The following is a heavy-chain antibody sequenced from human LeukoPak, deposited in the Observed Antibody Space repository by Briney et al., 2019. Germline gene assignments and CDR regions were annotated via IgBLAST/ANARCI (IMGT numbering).Heavy chain of an antibody. CDR1: GYTFTSYD. D-gene: IGHD3-10*01. CDR3: ARGLRRYYGSGSYYRDYFDY. Sequence: ASVKVSCKASGYTFTSYDINWVRQATGQGLEWMGWMNPNSGNTGYAQKFQGRVTITRNTSISTAYMELSSLRSEDTAVYYCARGLRRYYGSGSYYRDYFDYWGQGTLVTVSS. CDR2: MNPNSGNT. V-gene: IGHV1-8*03. J-gene: IGHJ4*02.